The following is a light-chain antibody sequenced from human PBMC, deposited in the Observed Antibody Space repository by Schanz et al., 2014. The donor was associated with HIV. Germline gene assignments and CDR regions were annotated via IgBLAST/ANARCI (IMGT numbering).Light chain of an antibody. CDR1: QSISSW. CDR2: KAS. J-gene: IGKJ4*01. CDR3: QKYNSAPLT. V-gene: IGKV1-5*03. Sequence: DIQMTQSTSTLSASVGDRVTITCRASQSISSWLAWYQQKPGKAPKLLIYKASTLESGVPSRFSGSGSGTEFSLTISSLQPEDVATYYCQKYNSAPLTFGGGTKVEIK.